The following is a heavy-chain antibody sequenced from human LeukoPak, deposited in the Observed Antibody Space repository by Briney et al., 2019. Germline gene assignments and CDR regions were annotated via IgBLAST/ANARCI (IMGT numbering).Heavy chain of an antibody. V-gene: IGHV1-2*04. CDR1: GGTFSSYA. Sequence: EASVKVSCKASGGTFSSYAISWVRQAPGQGLEWMGWINPNSGGTNYAQKFQGWVTMTRDTSISTAYMELSRLRSDDTAVYYCARGPAIVVVAATLGSHLYYWGQGTLVTVSS. D-gene: IGHD2-15*01. CDR3: ARGPAIVVVAATLGSHLYY. J-gene: IGHJ4*02. CDR2: INPNSGGT.